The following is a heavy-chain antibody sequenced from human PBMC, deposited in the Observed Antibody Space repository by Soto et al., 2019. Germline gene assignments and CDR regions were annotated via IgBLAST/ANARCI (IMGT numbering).Heavy chain of an antibody. V-gene: IGHV3-23*01. CDR1: GFTFSKYA. Sequence: PGGSLRLSCAASGFTFSKYAMTWARQAPGKGLEWVSAISYNGGGTYYVDSVKGRFTVSRDNSKNTLYLQMHSLRAEDTAVYYCAKDGVPNDSSGYYSILTDSWGRGTVVT. J-gene: IGHJ4*02. CDR2: ISYNGGGT. D-gene: IGHD3-22*01. CDR3: AKDGVPNDSSGYYSILTDS.